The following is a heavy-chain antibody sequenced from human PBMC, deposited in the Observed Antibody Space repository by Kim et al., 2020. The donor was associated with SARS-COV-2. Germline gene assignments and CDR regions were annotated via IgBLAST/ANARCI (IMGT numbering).Heavy chain of an antibody. J-gene: IGHJ4*02. V-gene: IGHV3-30*18. D-gene: IGHD1-26*01. Sequence: GGSLRLSCVASGFSCRSYGMHWVRQAPGKGLECVAVISYDGRSQNYADSVKGRFTISRDNSENTLSLQMNSLITEDTAVYYCANSGIQWWDFFDYWGQGTLVTVSS. CDR1: GFSCRSYG. CDR2: ISYDGRSQ. CDR3: ANSGIQWWDFFDY.